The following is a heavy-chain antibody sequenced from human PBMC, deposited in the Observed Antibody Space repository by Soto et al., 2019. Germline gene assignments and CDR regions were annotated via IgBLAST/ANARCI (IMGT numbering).Heavy chain of an antibody. Sequence: SETLSLTCTVSGVSISSGGYYWSWIRQHPGKGLEWIGYIYYSGSTYYNPTLKSRVTISVDTSKNQFSLKLSSVTAADTAVYYCATGPAGYCFTTSCYSYLQHWAQGTLVTVSS. CDR1: GVSISSGGYY. CDR3: ATGPAGYCFTTSCYSYLQH. J-gene: IGHJ1*01. D-gene: IGHD2-2*01. V-gene: IGHV4-31*03. CDR2: IYYSGST.